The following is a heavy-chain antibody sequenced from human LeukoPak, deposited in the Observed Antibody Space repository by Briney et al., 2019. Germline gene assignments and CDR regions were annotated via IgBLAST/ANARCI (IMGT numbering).Heavy chain of an antibody. CDR3: TTFYHEYSPY. CDR2: IKSNADGGTP. D-gene: IGHD2/OR15-2a*01. CDR1: GFSFMNAW. V-gene: IGHV3-15*01. Sequence: GGSIRLSCAASGFSFMNAWRIWVRQAPGKGLEWVGRIKSNADGGTPDYAAPARGRFTISRDDSKNTLYLQMNSLKTEDTAVYYCTTFYHEYSPYWGRGTLVTVSS. J-gene: IGHJ4*02.